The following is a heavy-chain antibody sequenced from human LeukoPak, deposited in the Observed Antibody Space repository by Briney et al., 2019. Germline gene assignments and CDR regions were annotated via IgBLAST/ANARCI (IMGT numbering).Heavy chain of an antibody. D-gene: IGHD3-10*01. J-gene: IGHJ5*02. CDR2: INLHRGAT. Sequence: ASVKVSCKASGYTFTDFYIHWVRQAPGQGPEWMGWINLHRGATNYAQKFRGRVTMTRDTSISLVYMELSRLKSNDTAVYYCAGDLRGSGYDPWGQGTLVTVSS. V-gene: IGHV1-2*02. CDR1: GYTFTDFY. CDR3: AGDLRGSGYDP.